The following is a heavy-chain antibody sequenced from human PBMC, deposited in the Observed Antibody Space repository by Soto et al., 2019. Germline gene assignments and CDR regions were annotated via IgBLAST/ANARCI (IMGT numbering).Heavy chain of an antibody. CDR2: ISGSGGST. D-gene: IGHD3-10*01. CDR1: GFTFSSYA. CDR3: AKRKVGYGSGSIDD. V-gene: IGHV3-23*01. J-gene: IGHJ4*02. Sequence: GGSLRLSCAASGFTFSSYAMSWVRQAPGKGLGWVSAISGSGGSTYYADSVKGRFTISRDNSKNTLYLQMNSLRAEDTAVYYCAKRKVGYGSGSIDDWGQGTLVTVSS.